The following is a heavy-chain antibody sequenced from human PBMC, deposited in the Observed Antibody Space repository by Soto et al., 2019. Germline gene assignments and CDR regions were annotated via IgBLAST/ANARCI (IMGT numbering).Heavy chain of an antibody. CDR1: GGTFSSYA. CDR3: ASSEVATIRHFDY. Sequence: SVKVSCKASGGTFSSYAISWVRQAPGQGLEWMGGIIPIFGTANYAQKFQGRVTITADKSTSTAYMELSSLRSEDTAVYYCASSEVATIRHFDYWGQGTLVTVSS. D-gene: IGHD5-12*01. J-gene: IGHJ4*02. V-gene: IGHV1-69*06. CDR2: IIPIFGTA.